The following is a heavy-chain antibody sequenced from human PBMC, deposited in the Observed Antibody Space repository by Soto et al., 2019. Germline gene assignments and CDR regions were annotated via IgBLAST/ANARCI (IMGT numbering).Heavy chain of an antibody. CDR1: GGTFSSYA. J-gene: IGHJ6*03. V-gene: IGHV1-69*04. CDR2: IIPILGIA. Sequence: ASVKVSCKASGGTFSSYAISWVRQAPGQGLEWMGRIIPILGIANYAQKFQGRVTITADKSTSTAYMELSSLRSEDTAVYYCARSPPYYYMDVWGKGTTXTVSS. CDR3: ARSPPYYYMDV.